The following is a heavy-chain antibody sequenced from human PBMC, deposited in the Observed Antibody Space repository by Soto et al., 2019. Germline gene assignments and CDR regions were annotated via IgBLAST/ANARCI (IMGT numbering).Heavy chain of an antibody. J-gene: IGHJ5*02. Sequence: ASVKVSCKASGYTFTSYGISWVRQAPGQGLEWMGWISAYNGNTNYAQKLQGRVTMTTDTSTSTAYMELRSLRSDDTAVYYCARAAVDCSSTSCYIDFGPSSCFDPWGQGTLVTVSS. CDR2: ISAYNGNT. CDR1: GYTFTSYG. V-gene: IGHV1-18*01. CDR3: ARAAVDCSSTSCYIDFGPSSCFDP. D-gene: IGHD2-2*02.